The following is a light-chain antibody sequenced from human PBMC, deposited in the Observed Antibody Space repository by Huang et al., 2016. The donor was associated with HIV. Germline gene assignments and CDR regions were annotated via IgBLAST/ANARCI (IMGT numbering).Light chain of an antibody. CDR3: QQYNNWPPLT. Sequence: EIVMTQSPATLSVSPGERATLSCRASQSVSSNLAWYQQKPGQAPRLLIYGASNRATGIPARFSGGGSGTEFTLTISSLQSEDFAVYYCQQYNNWPPLTFGGGTKVEIK. CDR1: QSVSSN. CDR2: GAS. V-gene: IGKV3-15*01. J-gene: IGKJ4*01.